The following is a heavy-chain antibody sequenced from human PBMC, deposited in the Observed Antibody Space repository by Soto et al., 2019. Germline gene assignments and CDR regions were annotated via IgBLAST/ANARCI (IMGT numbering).Heavy chain of an antibody. Sequence: SGPTLVNHTEALTLTCTVSGFSLTTGKMGVSWIRQPPGNALEWLAHIFSDNERSYSTSLQGRLTISKDTSGSQVVLSMTNVDPVDTATYYCARMNVDSYQFYYAMDVWGQGTTVTVSS. J-gene: IGHJ6*02. CDR1: GFSLTTGKMG. D-gene: IGHD4-17*01. CDR3: ARMNVDSYQFYYAMDV. CDR2: IFSDNER. V-gene: IGHV2-26*01.